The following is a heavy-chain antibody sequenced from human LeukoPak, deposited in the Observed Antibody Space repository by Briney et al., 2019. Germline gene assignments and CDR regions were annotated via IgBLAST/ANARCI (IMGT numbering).Heavy chain of an antibody. J-gene: IGHJ4*02. Sequence: SETLSLTCAVYGGSFSGYYWSWLRQPPGKGLEWIGEINHSGSTNYNPSLKSRVTTSVDTSKNQFSLKLSSVTAADTAVYYCARARILTGYYKGGYYFDYWGQGTLVTVSS. CDR1: GGSFSGYY. CDR2: INHSGST. CDR3: ARARILTGYYKGGYYFDY. V-gene: IGHV4-34*01. D-gene: IGHD3-9*01.